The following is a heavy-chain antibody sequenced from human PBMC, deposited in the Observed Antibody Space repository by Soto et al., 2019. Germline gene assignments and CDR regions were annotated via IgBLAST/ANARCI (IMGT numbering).Heavy chain of an antibody. CDR3: ARFPVRAGAGWFDP. CDR2: IYYSGST. V-gene: IGHV4-31*03. D-gene: IGHD3-10*01. Sequence: LSLTCTVSCGSISSGGYYWSWIRQHPGKGLEWIGYIYYSGSTYYNPSLKSRVTISVDTSKNQFSLKLSSVTAADTAVYYCARFPVRAGAGWFDPWGQGTLVTVSS. J-gene: IGHJ5*02. CDR1: CGSISSGGYY.